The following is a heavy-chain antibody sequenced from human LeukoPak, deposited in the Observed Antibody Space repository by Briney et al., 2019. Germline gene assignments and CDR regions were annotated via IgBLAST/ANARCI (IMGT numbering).Heavy chain of an antibody. CDR2: INHSGST. J-gene: IGHJ4*02. CDR3: ARDYRKSDCSGGSCYPDY. D-gene: IGHD2-15*01. V-gene: IGHV4-34*01. Sequence: SETLSLTCAVYGGPFCGYYWSWIRQPPGKGLEWIGEINHSGSTNYNPSLKSRVTISVDTSKNQFSLKLSSVTAADTAVYYCARDYRKSDCSGGSCYPDYWGQGTLVTVSS. CDR1: GGPFCGYY.